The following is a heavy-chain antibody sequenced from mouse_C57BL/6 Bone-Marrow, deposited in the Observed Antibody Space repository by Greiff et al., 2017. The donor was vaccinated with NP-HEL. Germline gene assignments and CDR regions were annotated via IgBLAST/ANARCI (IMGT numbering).Heavy chain of an antibody. CDR1: GYTFTSYW. V-gene: IGHV1-55*01. J-gene: IGHJ4*01. D-gene: IGHD1-1*01. Sequence: QVQLQQPGAELVKPGASVKMSCKASGYTFTSYWITWVKQRPGQGLEWIGDFYPGSGSTNYNEKFKSKATLTVDTSSSTAYMQLSSLTSEDSAVYYCASYYGSYYYAMDYWGQGTSVTVSS. CDR2: FYPGSGST. CDR3: ASYYGSYYYAMDY.